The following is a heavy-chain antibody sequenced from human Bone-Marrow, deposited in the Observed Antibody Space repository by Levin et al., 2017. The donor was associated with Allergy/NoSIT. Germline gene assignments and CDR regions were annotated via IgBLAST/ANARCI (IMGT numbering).Heavy chain of an antibody. V-gene: IGHV4-34*01. J-gene: IGHJ4*02. CDR3: ARGRLFCSGGSCYWSHYFDY. CDR2: IDDSGRT. D-gene: IGHD2-15*01. CDR1: GGSFSSYS. Sequence: ESLKISCAVYGGSFSSYSWTWIRQSPGKGLEWIGEIDDSGRTNYNPSLQSRVTISVDTSKKQFSLKLSSVTAADTAVYYCARGRLFCSGGSCYWSHYFDYWGQGTLVTVSS.